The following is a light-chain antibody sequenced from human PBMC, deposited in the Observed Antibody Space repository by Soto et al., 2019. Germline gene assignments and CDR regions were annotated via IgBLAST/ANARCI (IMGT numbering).Light chain of an antibody. CDR3: QQLYSASRT. Sequence: DIQMTQSPSTLSASIGDRVTITCRATHGISIWLAWYQQKPGKAPNLLIFDASGLKSGVPSRFSGSGSGTEFTLTISSLQPDDSATYYCQQLYSASRTFGQGTKVDIK. CDR2: DAS. CDR1: HGISIW. V-gene: IGKV1-5*01. J-gene: IGKJ1*01.